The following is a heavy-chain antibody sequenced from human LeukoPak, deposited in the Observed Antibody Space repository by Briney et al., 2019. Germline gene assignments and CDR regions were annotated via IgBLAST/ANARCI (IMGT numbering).Heavy chain of an antibody. J-gene: IGHJ4*02. CDR1: GVTFTTYD. CDR3: ARDRNGDGFAHLDY. D-gene: IGHD5-24*01. V-gene: IGHV1-2*02. CDR2: IIPSGGT. Sequence: ASVTVSCKASGVTFTTYDIQWVGQAPGQGLEWMGWIIPSGGTNYPQKFQGRVAITWDTSITTAYMDLSRLTSDDTAVYYCARDRNGDGFAHLDYWGQGALVTVSS.